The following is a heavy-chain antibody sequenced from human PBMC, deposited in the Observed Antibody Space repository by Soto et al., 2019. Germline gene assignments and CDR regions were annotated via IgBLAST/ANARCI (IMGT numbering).Heavy chain of an antibody. CDR1: GFTFDTYA. D-gene: IGHD2-15*01. J-gene: IGHJ6*03. CDR3: AKLECSGGSCYSGRLVDYFYYYMDV. V-gene: IGHV3-23*01. Sequence: EVQLLESGGGLVQPGGSLRLSCAASGFTFDTYAMSWVRQAPGKGLEWVSAISGSGAKTYYADSVKGRFTISRDNSKNTLHLQMNSLRAEDTAVYHCAKLECSGGSCYSGRLVDYFYYYMDVWGKGTTVTVSS. CDR2: ISGSGAKT.